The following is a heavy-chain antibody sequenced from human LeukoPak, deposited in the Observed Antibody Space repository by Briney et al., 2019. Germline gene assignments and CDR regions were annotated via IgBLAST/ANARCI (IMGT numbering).Heavy chain of an antibody. CDR1: GYSFSSYC. CDR3: ARDDINTWTVFDF. V-gene: IGHV1-18*01. CDR2: ISPYNGNT. J-gene: IGHJ4*02. Sequence: GASVKLSCKASGYSFSSYCVSWVRQAPGQGLEWMGWISPYNGNTHYAQKLQGRVTMTTDTSTNTAYMELRSLRSHDTAVYYCARDDINTWTVFDFWGQGTLVTVSS. D-gene: IGHD1-1*01.